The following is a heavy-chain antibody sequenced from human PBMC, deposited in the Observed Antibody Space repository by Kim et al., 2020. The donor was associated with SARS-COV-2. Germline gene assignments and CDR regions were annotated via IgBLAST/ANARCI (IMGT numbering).Heavy chain of an antibody. CDR1: GGSISSGSYY. Sequence: SETLSLTCTVSGGSISSGSYYWSWIRQPAGKGLEWIGRIYTSGSTNYNPSLKRRVTISVDTSKNQFSLKLSPVTAADTAVYYCARELGMGAFDIWGQGTMVTVSS. J-gene: IGHJ3*02. D-gene: IGHD7-27*01. CDR2: IYTSGST. CDR3: ARELGMGAFDI. V-gene: IGHV4-61*02.